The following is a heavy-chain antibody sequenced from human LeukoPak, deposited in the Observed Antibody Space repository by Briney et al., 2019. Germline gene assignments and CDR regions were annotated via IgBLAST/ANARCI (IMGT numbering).Heavy chain of an antibody. V-gene: IGHV1-18*01. J-gene: IGHJ3*02. D-gene: IGHD6-19*01. CDR3: ARDRLSSSDRGGGYAFDI. CDR1: GGTFSSYG. CDR2: ISGYNGKT. Sequence: ASVKVSCKASGGTFSSYGISWVRQAPGQGLEWMGWISGYNGKTNYAQNLQGRVTMTTDTSTSTAYMELRSLRSDDTAVYYCARDRLSSSDRGGGYAFDIWGQGTMVAVSS.